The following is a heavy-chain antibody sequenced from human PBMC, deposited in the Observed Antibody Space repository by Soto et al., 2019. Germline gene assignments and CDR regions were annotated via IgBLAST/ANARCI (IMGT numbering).Heavy chain of an antibody. CDR3: ARLRIATNNYKWFDP. CDR2: IYVTGAV. V-gene: IGHV4-31*03. CDR1: GAALNSGNYY. Sequence: TLSLTCSVSGAALNSGNYYWSWIRQVPGKGLGWIGHIYVTGAVDYNPSLRGRITISQDTSERQFSLNLRLVTAADTAVYYCARLRIATNNYKWFDPWGQGTLVTVS. J-gene: IGHJ5*02. D-gene: IGHD2-21*01.